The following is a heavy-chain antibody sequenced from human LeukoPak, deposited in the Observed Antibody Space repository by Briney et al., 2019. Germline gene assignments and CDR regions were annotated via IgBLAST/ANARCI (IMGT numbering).Heavy chain of an antibody. D-gene: IGHD3-9*01. V-gene: IGHV3-30*02. Sequence: LGGSLRLSCAASGFTFSSYGMHWVRQAPGKGLEWVAFIRYDGSNKYYGDSVQGRFTISRGNSKNTLYLQINSLRAEDTAVYYCAKGASVLRYFDWPSVWGQGTLVTVSS. J-gene: IGHJ4*02. CDR3: AKGASVLRYFDWPSV. CDR1: GFTFSSYG. CDR2: IRYDGSNK.